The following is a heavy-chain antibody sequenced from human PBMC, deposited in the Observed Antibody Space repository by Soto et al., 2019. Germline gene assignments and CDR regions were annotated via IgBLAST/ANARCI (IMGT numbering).Heavy chain of an antibody. D-gene: IGHD3-9*01. Sequence: PGGSLRLACAASGFSFSSHNMNWVRQAPGKGLEWVSSISSSSYIYYADSVKGRFTISGDNAKNSLYLQMNSLRAEDTAVYYCASGHYDILTAHTVVDSWGRGT. J-gene: IGHJ4*02. CDR3: ASGHYDILTAHTVVDS. CDR1: GFSFSSHN. CDR2: ISSSSYI. V-gene: IGHV3-21*01.